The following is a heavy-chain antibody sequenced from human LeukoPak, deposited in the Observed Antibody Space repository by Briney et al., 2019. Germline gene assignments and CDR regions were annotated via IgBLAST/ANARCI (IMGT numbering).Heavy chain of an antibody. D-gene: IGHD3-22*01. CDR3: AKDISGYLFDY. Sequence: PGGSLRLSCAASGFTFSNYIMNWVRQAPGKGLEWVSYISSSGSTIYYADSVKGRFTISRDNSKNTLYLQMNSLRAEDTAVYYCAKDISGYLFDYWGQGTLVTVSS. CDR2: ISSSGSTI. J-gene: IGHJ4*02. V-gene: IGHV3-48*01. CDR1: GFTFSNYI.